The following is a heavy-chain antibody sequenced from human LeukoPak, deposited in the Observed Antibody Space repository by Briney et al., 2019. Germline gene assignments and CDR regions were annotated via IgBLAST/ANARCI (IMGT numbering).Heavy chain of an antibody. D-gene: IGHD6-6*01. Sequence: SETLSLTCTVSGGSISSYYWRWIRQPPGKGLEWVGYIHYSGSTNYHPSLKRRVTKPVDTSKNQCSLKLSSVTAADTAVYFCARDPSSYYYGMDVWGQGTTVTVSS. CDR1: GGSISSYY. CDR3: ARDPSSYYYGMDV. CDR2: IHYSGST. V-gene: IGHV4-59*01. J-gene: IGHJ6*02.